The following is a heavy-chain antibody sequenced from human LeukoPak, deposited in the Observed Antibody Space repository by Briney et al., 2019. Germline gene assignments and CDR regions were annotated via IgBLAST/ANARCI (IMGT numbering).Heavy chain of an antibody. CDR3: ARGRNYVSDYYFDV. CDR2: ISHEGDS. CDR1: GVSLRGYY. J-gene: IGHJ6*03. Sequence: SETLSLTCAVYGVSLRGYYWRWLRQSPEKGVEWSGEISHEGDSIYNPSLKSRLTLSVDMSKNQFTLKLRSVTAADTAVYYCARGRNYVSDYYFDVWGKGTTVIVSS. D-gene: IGHD1-7*01. V-gene: IGHV4-34*01.